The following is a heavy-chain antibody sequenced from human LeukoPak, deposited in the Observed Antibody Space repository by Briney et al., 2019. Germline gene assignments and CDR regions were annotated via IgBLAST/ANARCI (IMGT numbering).Heavy chain of an antibody. CDR3: ARRPLTTAFLGVDY. CDR2: INHNGGT. J-gene: IGHJ4*02. D-gene: IGHD1-14*01. V-gene: IGHV4-34*01. CDR1: GGSFSGSFSAYD. Sequence: SETLSLTCAVYGGSFSGSFSAYDWTWLRQPPGKGLELIGEINHNGGTNYNPSLNSRVSRSVDTSKNQFYLKLSSVTAAATAVYYCARRPLTTAFLGVDYWGQGTLVTVSS.